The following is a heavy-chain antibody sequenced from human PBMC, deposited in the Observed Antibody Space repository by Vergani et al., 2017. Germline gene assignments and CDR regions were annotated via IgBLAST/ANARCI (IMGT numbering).Heavy chain of an antibody. CDR2: ISWNSNSI. J-gene: IGHJ5*02. CDR1: GFTSAGYA. CDR3: AKDLGTSSGGGWFDP. Sequence: EVQLEESGGGLVLPGRSLRLSCVASGFTSAGYAMHWVRQAPGKGLEWVLGISWNSNSIGYADSVKGRFTISRDNAKHSLYLQMNSLRAEDTALYYCAKDLGTSSGGGWFDPWGQGTLVTVSS. V-gene: IGHV3-9*02. D-gene: IGHD6-6*01.